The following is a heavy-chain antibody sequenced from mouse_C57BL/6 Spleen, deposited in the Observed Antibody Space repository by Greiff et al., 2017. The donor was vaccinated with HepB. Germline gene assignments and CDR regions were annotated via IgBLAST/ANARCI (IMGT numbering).Heavy chain of an antibody. J-gene: IGHJ2*01. D-gene: IGHD1-1*01. Sequence: VQLQQSGAELVKPGASVKLSCTASGFNIKDYYMHWVKQRTEQGLEWIGRIDPEDGETKYAPKFQGKATITADTTSNTAYLQRSSLTSEYTAVYYCASYYYGSYYFDCWGQGTTLTVAS. CDR2: IDPEDGET. CDR3: ASYYYGSYYFDC. V-gene: IGHV14-2*01. CDR1: GFNIKDYY.